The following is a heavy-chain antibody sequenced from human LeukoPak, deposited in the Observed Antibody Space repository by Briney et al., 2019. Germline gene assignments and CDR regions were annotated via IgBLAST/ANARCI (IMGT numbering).Heavy chain of an antibody. D-gene: IGHD3-10*01. CDR2: ISYDGSNK. V-gene: IGHV3-30*18. CDR1: GFTFGSYG. Sequence: QSGGSLRLSCAASGFTFGSYGMHWVRQAPGKGLEWVAVISYDGSNKYYADSVKGRFTISRDNSKNTLYLQMNSLRAEDTAVYYCAKDATYYYGSGSYYKENYYGMDVWGQGTTVTVSS. CDR3: AKDATYYYGSGSYYKENYYGMDV. J-gene: IGHJ6*02.